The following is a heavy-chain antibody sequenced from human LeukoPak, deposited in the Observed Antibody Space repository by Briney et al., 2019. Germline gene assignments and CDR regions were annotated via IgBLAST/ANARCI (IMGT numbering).Heavy chain of an antibody. CDR2: IYYSGST. Sequence: SETLSLTCTVSSDSISSDYWTWIRQPPGKGLEWIGYIYYSGSTNYNPSLKSRITISIDTSKNQFSLKLSSVTAADTAVYYCARYRGTDYDFWSGYSNVNFDYWGQGTLVTVSS. CDR1: SDSISSDY. J-gene: IGHJ4*02. D-gene: IGHD3-3*01. V-gene: IGHV4-59*12. CDR3: ARYRGTDYDFWSGYSNVNFDY.